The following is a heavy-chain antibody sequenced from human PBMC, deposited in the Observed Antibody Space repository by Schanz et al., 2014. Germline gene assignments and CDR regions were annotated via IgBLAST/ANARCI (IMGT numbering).Heavy chain of an antibody. J-gene: IGHJ6*02. CDR3: AKVDRTRYYAMDV. D-gene: IGHD3-9*01. CDR1: GYSFTKYG. CDR2: IIPILDKT. Sequence: QVQLVQSAPEVKKPGDSVKVSCETSGYSFTKYGINWVRQAPGQGLEWMGRIIPILDKTNYAQKFQGRVTMTADKSTSTVYMEVSGLRSEDTAVYYCAKVDRTRYYAMDVWGQGTTVTVSS. V-gene: IGHV1-69*04.